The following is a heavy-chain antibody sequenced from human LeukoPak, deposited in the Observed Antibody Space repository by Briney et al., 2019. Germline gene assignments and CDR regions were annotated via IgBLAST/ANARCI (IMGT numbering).Heavy chain of an antibody. J-gene: IGHJ4*02. Sequence: WIRQPPGKGLEWVGSIYYSGSTYYNPSLKSRVTISVDTSKNQFSLKLSSVTAADTAVYYCARHRGGIVVVPAAIEYWGQGTLVTVSS. D-gene: IGHD2-2*02. V-gene: IGHV4-39*01. CDR2: IYYSGST. CDR3: ARHRGGIVVVPAAIEY.